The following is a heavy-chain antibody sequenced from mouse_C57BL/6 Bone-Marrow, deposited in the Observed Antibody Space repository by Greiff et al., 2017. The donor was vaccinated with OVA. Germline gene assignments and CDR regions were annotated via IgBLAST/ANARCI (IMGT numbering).Heavy chain of an antibody. V-gene: IGHV10-3*01. Sequence: EVQLVESGGGLVQPKGSLKLSCAASGFTFNTYAMHWVRQAPGKGLEWVARIRSKSSNYATYYADSVKDRFTISRDDSQSMLYLQMNNLKTEDTAMYYGVRDGGLRRYYYAMDYWGQGTSVTVSS. CDR1: GFTFNTYA. CDR3: VRDGGLRRYYYAMDY. D-gene: IGHD2-4*01. J-gene: IGHJ4*01. CDR2: IRSKSSNYAT.